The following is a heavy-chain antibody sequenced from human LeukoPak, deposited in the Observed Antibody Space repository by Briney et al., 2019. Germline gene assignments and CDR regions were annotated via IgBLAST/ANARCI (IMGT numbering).Heavy chain of an antibody. D-gene: IGHD3-3*01. J-gene: IGHJ4*02. CDR2: INPSGGST. CDR3: ARSPSNFWSGYPYYFDY. Sequence: ASVKVSCKASGYTFTSYYMHWVRQAPGQGLEWMGIINPSGGSTSYAQKFQGRVTMTRDTSTSTVYMELSSLRSEDTAMYYCARSPSNFWSGYPYYFDYWGQGTLVTVSS. CDR1: GYTFTSYY. V-gene: IGHV1-46*01.